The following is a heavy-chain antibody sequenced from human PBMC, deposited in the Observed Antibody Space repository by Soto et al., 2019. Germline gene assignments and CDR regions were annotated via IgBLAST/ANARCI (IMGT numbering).Heavy chain of an antibody. Sequence: GGSLRLSCAASGFTFSSYAMSWVRQAPGKGLEWVSAISGSGGSTYYADSVKGRFTISRDNSKNTLYLQMNSLRAEDTAVYYCADYTVTPGYYYGMDVWGQGTTVTVSS. CDR2: ISGSGGST. V-gene: IGHV3-23*01. D-gene: IGHD4-17*01. J-gene: IGHJ6*02. CDR1: GFTFSSYA. CDR3: ADYTVTPGYYYGMDV.